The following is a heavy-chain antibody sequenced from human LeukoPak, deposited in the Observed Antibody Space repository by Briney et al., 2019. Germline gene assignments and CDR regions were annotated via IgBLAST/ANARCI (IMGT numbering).Heavy chain of an antibody. J-gene: IGHJ4*02. CDR1: GLAFSTYA. Sequence: GGSLRLSCSATGLAFSTYAMHWVRQAPGKGLEYSSSISTNGGTTYSAESSRGRFAISRDNSKNTLYLQMSSLRADNTAVYYCVKGPGPTVNYYFDFWGQGTLVTVSS. CDR2: ISTNGGTT. D-gene: IGHD4-17*01. V-gene: IGHV3-64D*06. CDR3: VKGPGPTVNYYFDF.